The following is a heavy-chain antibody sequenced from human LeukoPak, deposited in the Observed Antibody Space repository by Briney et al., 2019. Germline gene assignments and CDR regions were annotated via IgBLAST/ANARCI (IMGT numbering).Heavy chain of an antibody. CDR1: GGSISSSSYY. CDR3: ARHHTEGPSYDSSGYGDY. Sequence: PSETLSLTCTVSGGSISSSSYYWGWIRQPPGKGLEWIGSIYYSGSTYYNPSLKSRVTISVDTSKNQFSLKLSSVTAADTAVYYCARHHTEGPSYDSSGYGDYWGQGTLVTVSS. D-gene: IGHD3-22*01. J-gene: IGHJ4*02. CDR2: IYYSGST. V-gene: IGHV4-39*01.